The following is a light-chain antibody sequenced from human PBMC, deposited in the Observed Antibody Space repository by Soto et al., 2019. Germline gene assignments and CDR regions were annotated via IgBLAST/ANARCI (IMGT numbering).Light chain of an antibody. CDR2: SSD. CDR3: AASHDSRNGWV. J-gene: IGLJ3*02. V-gene: IGLV1-44*01. Sequence: QAVVTQPPSMSGTPGQRVTISWSGSSSNIGSNTVNWYQQLPGTAPKLLIYSSDQRPSGVPDRVSGSKSGTSASLAISGLQPEDEADYYCAASHDSRNGWVFGGGTKLTVL. CDR1: SSNIGSNT.